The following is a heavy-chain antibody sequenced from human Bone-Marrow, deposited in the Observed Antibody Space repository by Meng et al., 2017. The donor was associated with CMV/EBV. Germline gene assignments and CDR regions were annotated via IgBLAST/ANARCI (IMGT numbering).Heavy chain of an antibody. V-gene: IGHV3-30*04. CDR1: VCTFSSYS. CDR3: ARGAYSSGWYPYFDY. Sequence: VCTFSSYSRHWVRQAPGKWLEWVAVISYDGSNKYYADSVKGRFTISRDNSKNTLYLQMTSLRAEDTAVYYCARGAYSSGWYPYFDYWGQGTLVTVSS. CDR2: ISYDGSNK. D-gene: IGHD6-19*01. J-gene: IGHJ4*02.